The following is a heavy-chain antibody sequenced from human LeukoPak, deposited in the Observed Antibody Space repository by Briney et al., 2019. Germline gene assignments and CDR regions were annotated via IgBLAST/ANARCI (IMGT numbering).Heavy chain of an antibody. V-gene: IGHV4-61*02. Sequence: PSETLSLTCTVSGDSITSGDYYCRWIRQPAGKGLEWIGRIYTSGSTNYNPSLKSRVTISVDTSKNQFSLKLSSVTAADTAVYYCARGSSSWLDYYMDVWGKGTTVTVSS. CDR1: GDSITSGDYY. D-gene: IGHD6-13*01. J-gene: IGHJ6*03. CDR3: ARGSSSWLDYYMDV. CDR2: IYTSGST.